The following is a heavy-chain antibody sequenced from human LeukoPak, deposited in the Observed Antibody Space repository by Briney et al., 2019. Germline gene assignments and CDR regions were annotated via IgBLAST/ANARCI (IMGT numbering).Heavy chain of an antibody. CDR2: INGGGVNT. CDR1: GFTFSSYA. CDR3: AKDLYSNYGPADY. V-gene: IGHV3-23*01. J-gene: IGHJ4*02. Sequence: PGGSLRLSCAASGFTFSSYAMSWVRQAPGKGLELVSTINGGGVNTHYADSVGGRFTISRDNSKNTLFLQMNSLRDEDTAVYYCAKDLYSNYGPADYWGQGNLVTVSS. D-gene: IGHD4-11*01.